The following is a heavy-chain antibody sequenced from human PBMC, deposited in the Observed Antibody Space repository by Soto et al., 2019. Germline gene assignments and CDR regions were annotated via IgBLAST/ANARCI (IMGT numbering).Heavy chain of an antibody. V-gene: IGHV3-23*01. CDR3: AKDPLQLVSGLFDP. J-gene: IGHJ5*02. Sequence: GGSLRLSCAASGFTFSSYAMSWVRQAPGKGLDWVSTITGDGLTTYDADSVKGRFTISRDNSKSTLYLQLDSLRVDDTAVYYCAKDPLQLVSGLFDPWGQGTLVTVSS. CDR1: GFTFSSYA. D-gene: IGHD3-10*01. CDR2: ITGDGLTT.